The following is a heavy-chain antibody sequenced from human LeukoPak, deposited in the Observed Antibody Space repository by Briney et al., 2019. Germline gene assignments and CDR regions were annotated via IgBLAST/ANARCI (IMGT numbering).Heavy chain of an antibody. CDR3: ARLGYCSGGSCYSGT. CDR1: GFTFSDYN. J-gene: IGHJ5*02. CDR2: ISRSGSTK. D-gene: IGHD2-15*01. Sequence: GGSLRLSCAASGFTFSDYNMRWIRQAPGKGLEWVSSISRSGSTKYYADSVKGRFTISRDNAKNSLFLQMNSLRAEDTAVYYCARLGYCSGGSCYSGTWGQGTLVTVSS. V-gene: IGHV3-11*01.